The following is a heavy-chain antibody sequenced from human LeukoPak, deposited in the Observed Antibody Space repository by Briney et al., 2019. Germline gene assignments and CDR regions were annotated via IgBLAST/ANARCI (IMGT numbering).Heavy chain of an antibody. J-gene: IGHJ4*02. CDR1: GFTFGSYA. D-gene: IGHD3-10*01. Sequence: GGSLRLSCAASGFTFGSYAMSWVRQAPGKGLEWVSAISGSGGSTYYADSVKGRFTISRDNSKNTLYLQMNSLRAEDTAVYYCARIVGDYYGSGSYYFDYWGQGTLVTVSS. CDR3: ARIVGDYYGSGSYYFDY. CDR2: ISGSGGST. V-gene: IGHV3-23*01.